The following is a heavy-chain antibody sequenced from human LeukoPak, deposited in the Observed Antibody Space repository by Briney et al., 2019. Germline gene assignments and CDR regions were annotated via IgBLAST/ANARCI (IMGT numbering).Heavy chain of an antibody. CDR2: INSDGSTT. Sequence: PGGSLRLSCAASGFTFSSYWMHWVRQAPGKGLVWVSRINSDGSTTSYADSVKGRFTISRDNAKNTLYLQMNSLRAEDTAVYYCRISGSSELVFDYWGQGTLVTVSS. CDR3: RISGSSELVFDY. CDR1: GFTFSSYW. V-gene: IGHV3-74*01. J-gene: IGHJ4*02. D-gene: IGHD3-10*01.